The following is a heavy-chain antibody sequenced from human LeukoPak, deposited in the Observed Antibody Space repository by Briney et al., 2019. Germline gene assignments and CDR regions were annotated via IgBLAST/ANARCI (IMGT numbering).Heavy chain of an antibody. D-gene: IGHD6-25*01. J-gene: IGHJ4*02. V-gene: IGHV3-7*01. CDR3: ARFRYSSAAFDY. CDR1: GFTFSTYW. CDR2: IKQDGSDK. Sequence: GGSLRLSCAASGFTFSTYWMTWVRQAPGKGLEWVANIKQDGSDKYYVDSVKGRFTISRDNAKNSLYLQMNSLRAEDTAVYYCARFRYSSAAFDYWGQGTLVTVSS.